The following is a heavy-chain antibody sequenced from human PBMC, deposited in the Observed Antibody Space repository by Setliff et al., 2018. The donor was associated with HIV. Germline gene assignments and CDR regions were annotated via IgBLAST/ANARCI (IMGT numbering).Heavy chain of an antibody. D-gene: IGHD6-13*01. Sequence: GASVKVSCKASGYTFTSYYMHWVRQAPGQGLEWIGIINPSGGSTSYAQRFQGRVTMTRDTSTSTVHMELSSLRSEDTAVYYCARDPGYSTSWYYFDYWGQGTLVTVSS. CDR3: ARDPGYSTSWYYFDY. J-gene: IGHJ4*02. V-gene: IGHV1-46*01. CDR1: GYTFTSYY. CDR2: INPSGGST.